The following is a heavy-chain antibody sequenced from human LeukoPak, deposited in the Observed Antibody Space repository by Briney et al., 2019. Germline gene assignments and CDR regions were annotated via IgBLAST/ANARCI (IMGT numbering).Heavy chain of an antibody. CDR3: ARDPQPTLSYGY. D-gene: IGHD2/OR15-2a*01. Sequence: SVKVSCKASGGTFISYAISWVRQAPGQGLEWMGRIIPIFGTANYAQKFQGRVTITTDESTSTAYMELSSLRSEDTAVYYCARDPQPTLSYGYWGQGTLVTVSS. CDR2: IIPIFGTA. CDR1: GGTFISYA. J-gene: IGHJ4*02. V-gene: IGHV1-69*05.